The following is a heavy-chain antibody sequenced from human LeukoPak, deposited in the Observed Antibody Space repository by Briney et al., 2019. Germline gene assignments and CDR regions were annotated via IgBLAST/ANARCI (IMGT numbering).Heavy chain of an antibody. CDR1: GGTFSSYT. D-gene: IGHD2-2*01. J-gene: IGHJ4*02. CDR2: IIPILGIA. Sequence: SVKVSCKASGGTFSSYTISWVRQAPGQGLEWMGRIIPILGIANYAQKFQGRVTITADKSASTAYMELSSLRSEDTAVYYCARDGLSGCCSSTSCYTSPVDYWGQGTLVTVSS. V-gene: IGHV1-69*04. CDR3: ARDGLSGCCSSTSCYTSPVDY.